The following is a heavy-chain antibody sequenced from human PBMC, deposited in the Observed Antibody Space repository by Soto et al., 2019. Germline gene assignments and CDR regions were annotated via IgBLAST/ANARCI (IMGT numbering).Heavy chain of an antibody. D-gene: IGHD5-18*01. V-gene: IGHV3-33*01. CDR1: GFTFSSYG. J-gene: IGHJ6*03. CDR2: IWYDGSNK. CDR3: AIEGRSPVGYGQLYYYYYMDV. Sequence: PGGSLRLSCAASGFTFSSYGMHWVRQAPGKGMEWVAVIWYDGSNKYYADSVKGRFTISRDNSKNTLYLQMNSLRAEDTAVYYCAIEGRSPVGYGQLYYYYYMDVWGKGTTVTV.